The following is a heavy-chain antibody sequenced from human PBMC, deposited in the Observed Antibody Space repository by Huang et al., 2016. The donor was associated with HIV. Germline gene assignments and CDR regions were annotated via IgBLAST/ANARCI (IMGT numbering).Heavy chain of an antibody. D-gene: IGHD5-12*01. Sequence: QVQLVESGGGVVQPGRSLRLSCAASRFTFSNYAMHWVRQAPGKGREWVAVISYDGSNKYYADSVKGRFTISRDNSKNTLYLQMNSRRAEDTAVYYCARDLWLRDLYYYYYMDVWGKGTTVTVSS. CDR3: ARDLWLRDLYYYYYMDV. CDR2: ISYDGSNK. CDR1: RFTFSNYA. J-gene: IGHJ6*03. V-gene: IGHV3-30-3*01.